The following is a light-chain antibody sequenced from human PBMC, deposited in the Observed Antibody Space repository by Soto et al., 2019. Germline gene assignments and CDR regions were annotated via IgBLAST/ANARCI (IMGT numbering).Light chain of an antibody. CDR2: GNS. J-gene: IGLJ1*01. CDR3: QSYDSRGV. CDR1: SSNIGAGYD. Sequence: QSALTQPPSVSGAPGQRVTISCTGSSSNIGAGYDVHWYQQLPGTAPKLLIYGNSNRPSGVPDRFSGSKSGTSASLAITGLQAEDEADYYCQSYDSRGVFGTGTKVTVL. V-gene: IGLV1-40*01.